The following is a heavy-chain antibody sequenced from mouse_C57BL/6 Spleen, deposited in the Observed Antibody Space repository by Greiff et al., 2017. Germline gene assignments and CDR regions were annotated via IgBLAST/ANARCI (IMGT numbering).Heavy chain of an antibody. Sequence: QVQLQQSGAELARPGASVKLSCKASGYTFTSYGISWVKQRTGQGLEWIGEIYPRSGNTYYNEKFKGKATLTADKSSSTAYMELRSLTSEDSAVYFCARASSYLAYWGQGTLVTVSA. J-gene: IGHJ3*01. CDR1: GYTFTSYG. CDR3: ARASSYLAY. CDR2: IYPRSGNT. V-gene: IGHV1-81*01. D-gene: IGHD1-1*01.